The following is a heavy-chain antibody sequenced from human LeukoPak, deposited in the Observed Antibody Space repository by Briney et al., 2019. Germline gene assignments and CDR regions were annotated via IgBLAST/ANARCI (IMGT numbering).Heavy chain of an antibody. CDR1: GFTFSSYG. CDR2: IWYDGSNK. V-gene: IGHV3-33*01. J-gene: IGHJ4*02. Sequence: GGSLRLSCAASGFTFSSYGTHWVRQAPGKGLEWVAVIWYDGSNKYYADSVKGRFTISRDNSKNTLYLQMNSLRAEDTAVYYCARNEGNKGDYYFDYWGQGTLVTVSS. D-gene: IGHD1/OR15-1a*01. CDR3: ARNEGNKGDYYFDY.